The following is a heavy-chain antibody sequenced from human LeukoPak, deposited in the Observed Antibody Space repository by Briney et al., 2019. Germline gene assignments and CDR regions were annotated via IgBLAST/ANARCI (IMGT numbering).Heavy chain of an antibody. V-gene: IGHV4-34*01. D-gene: IGHD6-19*01. CDR2: INHSGST. J-gene: IGHJ6*02. CDR3: ARDSSSGVYYYYGMDV. Sequence: SETLSLTCAVYGGSFSGYYWSWIRQPPGKGLEWIGEINHSGSTNYNPSLKSRVTISVDTSKNQFSLKLSSVTAADTAVYYCARDSSSGVYYYYGMDVWGQGTTVTVSS. CDR1: GGSFSGYY.